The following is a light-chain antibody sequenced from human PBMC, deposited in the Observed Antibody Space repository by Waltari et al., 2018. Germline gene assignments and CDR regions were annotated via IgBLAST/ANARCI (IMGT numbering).Light chain of an antibody. CDR2: KVS. J-gene: IGKJ4*01. CDR1: QSCVDRAGYTY. CDR3: MQSTHWPLT. V-gene: IGKV2-30*01. Sequence: QSCVDRAGYTYLHWFQQRPGQSPSRLIYKVSNRDSGVPYGFSGSASVTDFTLKISRVEAEVVGVYYCMQSTHWPLTFGGGTKVEIE.